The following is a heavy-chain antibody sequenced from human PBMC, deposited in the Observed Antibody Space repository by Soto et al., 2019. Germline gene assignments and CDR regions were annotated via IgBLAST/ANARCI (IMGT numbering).Heavy chain of an antibody. V-gene: IGHV1-18*01. CDR3: ARDLDGSGSYSTDY. J-gene: IGHJ4*02. D-gene: IGHD3-10*01. CDR2: ISAYNGNT. CDR1: GYMFVTYG. Sequence: QVQLVQSGAEVKKPGASVKVSCKASGYMFVTYGINWVRQAPGQGLEWMGWISAYNGNTKYAQNLQGRVTMTTDASTSTAYMEMRSLRSDDTAVYYCARDLDGSGSYSTDYWGPGTLVTVSS.